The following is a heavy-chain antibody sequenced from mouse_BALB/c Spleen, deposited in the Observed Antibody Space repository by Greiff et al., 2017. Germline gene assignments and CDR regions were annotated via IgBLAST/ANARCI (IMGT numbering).Heavy chain of an antibody. Sequence: QVQLQQSGAELVRPGTSVKISCKASGYTFTNYWLGWVKQRPGHGLEWIGDIYPGGGYTNYNEKFKGKATLTADTSSSTAYMQLSSLTSEDSAVYFCARGDGNYDYYAMDYWGQGTSVTVSS. J-gene: IGHJ4*01. CDR3: ARGDGNYDYYAMDY. D-gene: IGHD2-1*01. V-gene: IGHV1-63*02. CDR1: GYTFTNYW. CDR2: IYPGGGYT.